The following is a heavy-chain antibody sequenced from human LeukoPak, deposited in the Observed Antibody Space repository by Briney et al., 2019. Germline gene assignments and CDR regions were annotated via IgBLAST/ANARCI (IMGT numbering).Heavy chain of an antibody. D-gene: IGHD6-6*01. V-gene: IGHV1-69*01. Sequence: SVKVSCRAYGGTFSSYAISWVRQAPGQGLEWMGGIIPIFGTANYAQKFQGRVTITADESTSTAYMELSSLRSEDTAVYYCASPRRIAARPLYYYYMDVWGKGTTVTVSS. CDR3: ASPRRIAARPLYYYYMDV. J-gene: IGHJ6*03. CDR1: GGTFSSYA. CDR2: IIPIFGTA.